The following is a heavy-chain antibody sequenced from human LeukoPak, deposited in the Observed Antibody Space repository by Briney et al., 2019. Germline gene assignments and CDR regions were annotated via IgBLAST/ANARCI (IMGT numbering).Heavy chain of an antibody. D-gene: IGHD3-10*01. V-gene: IGHV4-4*02. Sequence: PSGTLSLTCAVSGGSISSSNWWSWVRQPPGKGLEWIGEIYHSGSTNYNPSLKSRVTISVDKSKNQFSLKLSSVTAADTAVYYCARERDVLLWFGEGRYYFDYWGQGTLVTVSS. CDR3: ARERDVLLWFGEGRYYFDY. CDR2: IYHSGST. CDR1: GGSISSSNW. J-gene: IGHJ4*02.